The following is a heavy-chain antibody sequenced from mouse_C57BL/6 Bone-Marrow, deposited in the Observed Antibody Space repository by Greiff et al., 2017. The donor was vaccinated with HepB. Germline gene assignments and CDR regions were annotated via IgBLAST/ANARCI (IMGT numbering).Heavy chain of an antibody. D-gene: IGHD2-1*01. Sequence: DVMLVESGGGLVQPGGSLKLSCAASGFTFSDYYMYWVRQTPEKRLEWVAYISNGGGSTYYPDTVKGRFTISRDNAKNTLYLQMSRLKSEDTAMYYCARQGYYGNPWFAYWGQGTLVTVSA. CDR3: ARQGYYGNPWFAY. V-gene: IGHV5-12*01. CDR2: ISNGGGST. CDR1: GFTFSDYY. J-gene: IGHJ3*01.